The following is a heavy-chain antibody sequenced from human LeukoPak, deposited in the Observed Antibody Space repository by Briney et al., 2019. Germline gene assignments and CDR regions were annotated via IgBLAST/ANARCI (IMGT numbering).Heavy chain of an antibody. V-gene: IGHV1-2*02. CDR1: GYTFTGYY. CDR3: ARGADIAVLVATSDAFDI. D-gene: IGHD6-19*01. CDR2: INPNSGGT. J-gene: IGHJ3*02. Sequence: ASVKVSCKASGYTFTGYYMHWVRQAPGQGLEWMGWINPNSGGTNYAQKFQGRVTMTRDTSISTAYMELSRLRSDDTAVYYCARGADIAVLVATSDAFDIWGQGTMVTVSS.